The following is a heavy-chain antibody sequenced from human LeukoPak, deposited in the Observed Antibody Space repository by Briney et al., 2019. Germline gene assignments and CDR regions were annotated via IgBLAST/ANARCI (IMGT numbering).Heavy chain of an antibody. V-gene: IGHV4-30-4*01. CDR1: GGSISSGDYY. CDR2: IYYSGST. J-gene: IGHJ6*02. Sequence: PSETLSLTCTVSGGSISSGDYYWSWIRQPPGKGLEWIGYIYYSGSTYYNPSLKSRVTISVDTSKNQFSLKLSSVTAADTAVYYCARVGSGSGSYYLYYYYGMDVWGQGTTVTVSS. D-gene: IGHD3-10*01. CDR3: ARVGSGSGSYYLYYYYGMDV.